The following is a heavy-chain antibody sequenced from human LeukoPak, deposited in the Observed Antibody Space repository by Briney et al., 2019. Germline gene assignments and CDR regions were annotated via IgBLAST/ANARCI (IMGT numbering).Heavy chain of an antibody. V-gene: IGHV4-34*01. CDR1: GGSFSGYY. CDR3: AKSKIRLWFGELLTGAFDI. D-gene: IGHD3-10*01. J-gene: IGHJ3*02. CDR2: INHSGST. Sequence: SETLSLTCAVYGGSFSGYYWSWIRQPPGKGLEWIGEINHSGSTNYNPSLKSRVTISVDTSKNQFSLKLSSVTAADTAVYYCAKSKIRLWFGELLTGAFDIWGQGTMVTVS.